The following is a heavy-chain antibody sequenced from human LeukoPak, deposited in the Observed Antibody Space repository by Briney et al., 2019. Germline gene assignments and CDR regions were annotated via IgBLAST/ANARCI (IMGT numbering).Heavy chain of an antibody. D-gene: IGHD2-2*01. Sequence: ASVKVSCKASGYTFTGYDINWVRQATGQGLEWMGWMNPNSGNTGYAQKFQGIVTITRNTSISTAYMELSSMRSEDTPVYYSARGDVVVPAANRCNWFDPWGQGTLVTVSS. CDR2: MNPNSGNT. CDR1: GYTFTGYD. CDR3: ARGDVVVPAANRCNWFDP. V-gene: IGHV1-8*03. J-gene: IGHJ5*02.